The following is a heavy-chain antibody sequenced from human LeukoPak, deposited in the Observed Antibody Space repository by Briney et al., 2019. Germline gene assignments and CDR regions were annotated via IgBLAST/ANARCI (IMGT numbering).Heavy chain of an antibody. CDR3: ARVVKAYDFWSNYYDDY. Sequence: GGSLRLSCTASRFTFSDYYMSWIRQAPGKGLEWVSYISRSGNTIFYADSVKGRFNISRDNAKNSVSLQMNSLRVEDTAVYYCARVVKAYDFWSNYYDDYWGQGTLVTVSS. J-gene: IGHJ4*02. D-gene: IGHD3-3*01. CDR1: RFTFSDYY. V-gene: IGHV3-11*01. CDR2: ISRSGNTI.